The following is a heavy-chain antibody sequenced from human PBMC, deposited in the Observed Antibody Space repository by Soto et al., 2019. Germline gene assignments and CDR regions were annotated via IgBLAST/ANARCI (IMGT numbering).Heavy chain of an antibody. V-gene: IGHV1-46*01. D-gene: IGHD6-13*01. CDR3: ARDLLAAGSDALDI. CDR1: GYTFTRHY. Sequence: QVRLVQSGAEVKKPWASVKVSCKASGYTFTRHYIHWVRQAPGQGLEWMGIINSSGGHTYYAQKFQGRVTMISDTSTSTVYMELSSLRSEDTAVYYCARDLLAAGSDALDIWGQGTMVTVSS. CDR2: INSSGGHT. J-gene: IGHJ3*02.